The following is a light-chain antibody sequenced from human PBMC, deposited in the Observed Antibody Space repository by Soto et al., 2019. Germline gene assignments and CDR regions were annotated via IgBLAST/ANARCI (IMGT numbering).Light chain of an antibody. CDR1: SSNIGSNT. CDR3: AAWDDSLNGPNYV. Sequence: QSVLTQPPSASGTPGQRVTISCSGSSSNIGSNTVNWYQQLPGTATKLLIYSNNQRPSGVPDRFSGSKSGTSASLAISGLQSEDEADYYCAAWDDSLNGPNYVFGTGTKLTVL. J-gene: IGLJ1*01. CDR2: SNN. V-gene: IGLV1-44*01.